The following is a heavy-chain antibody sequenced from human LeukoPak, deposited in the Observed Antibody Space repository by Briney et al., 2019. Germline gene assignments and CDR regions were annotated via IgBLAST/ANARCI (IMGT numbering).Heavy chain of an antibody. V-gene: IGHV1-18*01. D-gene: IGHD2-2*01. Sequence: ASVKVSCKASGGTFSSYAISWVRQAPGQGLEWMGWISAYNGNTNYAQKLQGRVTMTTDTSTSTAYMELRSLRSDDTAVYYCARDRRGIVVVPAARGYYYYYGMDVWGQGTTVTVSS. J-gene: IGHJ6*02. CDR2: ISAYNGNT. CDR1: GGTFSSYA. CDR3: ARDRRGIVVVPAARGYYYYYGMDV.